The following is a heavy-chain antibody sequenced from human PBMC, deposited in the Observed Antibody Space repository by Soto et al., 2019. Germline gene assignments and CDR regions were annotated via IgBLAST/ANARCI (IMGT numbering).Heavy chain of an antibody. Sequence: EVQLVESGGGLVQPGGSLRLSCAASGFDFSNSWIHWVRQGPGKGLVWVSHINSDGSGTTYADSVKGRFTISRDNAKNTVYLQMTRLRAEDTAVYYCAKDTAYAMDVWGQGTTVTVSS. CDR1: GFDFSNSW. D-gene: IGHD2-15*01. V-gene: IGHV3-74*01. J-gene: IGHJ6*02. CDR3: AKDTAYAMDV. CDR2: INSDGSGT.